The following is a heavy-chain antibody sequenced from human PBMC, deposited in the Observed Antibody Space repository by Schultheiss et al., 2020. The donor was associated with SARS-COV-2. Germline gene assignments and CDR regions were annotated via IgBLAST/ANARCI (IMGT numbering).Heavy chain of an antibody. V-gene: IGHV3-23*01. CDR2: ISGSGGST. D-gene: IGHD4-23*01. Sequence: GESLKISCAASGFTFSSYAMSWVRQAPGKGLEWVSAISGSGGSTYYADSVKGRFTISRDNSKNTLYLQMNSLRAEDTAVYYCARDGNPSSFDYWGQGTLVTVSS. CDR1: GFTFSSYA. J-gene: IGHJ4*02. CDR3: ARDGNPSSFDY.